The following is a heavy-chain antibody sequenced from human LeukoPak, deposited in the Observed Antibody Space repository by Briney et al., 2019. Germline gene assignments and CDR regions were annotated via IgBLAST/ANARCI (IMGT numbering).Heavy chain of an antibody. V-gene: IGHV3-48*03. J-gene: IGHJ4*02. CDR1: GFTFSSYE. CDR3: ASALGVHSDCFDY. D-gene: IGHD2-8*01. Sequence: PGGSLRLSCAASGFTFSSYEMNWVRHAPGKGLEWVSYISSSGSTIYYADTVKGRFTISRDNAKNSLYLQMNSLRAEDTAVYYCASALGVHSDCFDYWGQGTLVTVSS. CDR2: ISSSGSTI.